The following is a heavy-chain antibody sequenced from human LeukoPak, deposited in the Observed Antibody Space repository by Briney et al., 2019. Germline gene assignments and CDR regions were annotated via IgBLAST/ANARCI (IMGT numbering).Heavy chain of an antibody. V-gene: IGHV4-34*01. Sequence: SETLSLTCAVYGGSFSGYYWSWIRQPPGKGLEWIGEINHSGSTNYNPSLKSRVTISVDTSKNQFSPQLNSVTPEDTAVYYCARAVVVPAIGFDYWGQGTLVTVSS. CDR3: ARAVVVPAIGFDY. D-gene: IGHD2-2*01. CDR1: GGSFSGYY. J-gene: IGHJ4*02. CDR2: INHSGST.